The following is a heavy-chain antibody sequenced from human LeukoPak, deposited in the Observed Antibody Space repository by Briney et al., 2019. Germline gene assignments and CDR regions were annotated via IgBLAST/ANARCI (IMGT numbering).Heavy chain of an antibody. CDR1: GFTFSSYA. CDR3: AKDSPEGRYFDWLLPHYFDY. Sequence: PGGSLRLSCAASGFTFSSYAMSWVRQAPGKGLEWVSAISGSGGSTYYADSVKGRFTISRDSSKNTLYLQMNSLRAEDTAVYYCAKDSPEGRYFDWLLPHYFDYWGQGTLVTVSS. CDR2: ISGSGGST. J-gene: IGHJ4*02. V-gene: IGHV3-23*01. D-gene: IGHD3-9*01.